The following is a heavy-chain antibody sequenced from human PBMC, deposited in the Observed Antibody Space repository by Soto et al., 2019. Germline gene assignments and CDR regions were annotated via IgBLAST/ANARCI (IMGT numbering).Heavy chain of an antibody. Sequence: QVQLESSGPGLVKPSQTLSLTCTVSGGSISSVGYFWTWIRQHPAKGLEWIGHISYSGSTYFIPSLRSRLNMSVDTAKIQVSLNLTSVTVADTALSYCARLNRGWHRTFDSCGQGTLVTVSS. CDR3: ARLNRGWHRTFDS. D-gene: IGHD6-19*01. CDR2: ISYSGST. CDR1: GGSISSVGYF. V-gene: IGHV4-31*03. J-gene: IGHJ4*02.